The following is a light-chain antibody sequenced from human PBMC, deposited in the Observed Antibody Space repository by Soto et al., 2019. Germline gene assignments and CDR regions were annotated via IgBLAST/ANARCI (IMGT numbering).Light chain of an antibody. CDR3: MQALQTPWT. Sequence: DIVMTQSPLSLPVTPGEPASISCRSSQSLLHSNGYNYLDWYLQKPGQSPQLLTYLGSNRASGVPDRFSGSGSGTDFTLKISRVEAEDVGVYYCMQALQTPWTFGQGTKV. J-gene: IGKJ1*01. CDR2: LGS. CDR1: QSLLHSNGYNY. V-gene: IGKV2-28*01.